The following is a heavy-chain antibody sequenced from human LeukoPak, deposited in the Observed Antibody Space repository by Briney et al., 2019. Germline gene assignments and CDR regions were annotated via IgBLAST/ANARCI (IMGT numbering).Heavy chain of an antibody. CDR3: ARDYYDSSGSTAFDY. Sequence: GGSLRLSCAASEFTFSSYWMNWVRQAPGKGLEWVSAISGSGGSTYYADSVKGRFTISRDNSKNTLYLQMNSLRAEDTAVYYCARDYYDSSGSTAFDYWGQGTLVTVSS. D-gene: IGHD3-22*01. J-gene: IGHJ4*02. V-gene: IGHV3-23*01. CDR2: ISGSGGST. CDR1: EFTFSSYW.